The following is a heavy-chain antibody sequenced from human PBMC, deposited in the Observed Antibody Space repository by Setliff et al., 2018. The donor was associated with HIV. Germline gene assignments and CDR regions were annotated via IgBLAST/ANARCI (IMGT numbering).Heavy chain of an antibody. CDR1: GYTFSNYC. V-gene: IGHV5-51*01. Sequence: PGESLKISCKDSGYTFSNYCIAWVRQMPGKGLEWMGIIYPGNSDTTYSPSFQGQVTISADKSISTAYLQWSSLKASDTAMYFCARSLRAQPCGAFDIWGQGTMVTVSS. D-gene: IGHD2-21*01. CDR3: ARSLRAQPCGAFDI. CDR2: IYPGNSDT. J-gene: IGHJ3*02.